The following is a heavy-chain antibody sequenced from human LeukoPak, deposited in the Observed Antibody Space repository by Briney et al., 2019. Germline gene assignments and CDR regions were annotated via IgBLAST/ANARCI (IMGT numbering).Heavy chain of an antibody. CDR2: MYYSGST. D-gene: IGHD3-3*01. V-gene: IGHV4-59*01. CDR3: ARGARHPYYDFWSGPYYMDV. CDR1: GGSISSYY. Sequence: PSETLSLTCTVSGGSISSYYWSWIRQPPGKGLEWIGYMYYSGSTNYNPSLKSRVTISVDTSKNQFSLKLSSVTAADTAVYYCARGARHPYYDFWSGPYYMDVWGKGTTVTVSS. J-gene: IGHJ6*03.